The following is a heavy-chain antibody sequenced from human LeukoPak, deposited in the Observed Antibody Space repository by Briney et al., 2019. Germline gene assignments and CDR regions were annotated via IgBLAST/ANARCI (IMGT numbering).Heavy chain of an antibody. J-gene: IGHJ3*02. CDR1: GGSFSGYY. D-gene: IGHD7-27*01. CDR3: ARWGSGAFDI. Sequence: KPSETLSLTCAVYGGSFSGYYWSWIRRPPGKGLEWIGEINHSGSTNYNPSLKSRVTISVDTSKNQFSLKLSSVTVADTAVYYCARWGSGAFDIWGQGTMVTVSS. CDR2: INHSGST. V-gene: IGHV4-34*01.